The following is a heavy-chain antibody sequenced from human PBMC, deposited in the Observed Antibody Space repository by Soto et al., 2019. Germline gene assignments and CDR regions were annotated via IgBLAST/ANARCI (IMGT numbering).Heavy chain of an antibody. CDR3: ASRVLWNSSRGSTFEI. D-gene: IGHD6-13*01. Sequence: QVQLVQSGAEVKKPGSSVKVSCKASGGTFSSNIISWVRQAPGQGLEWMGRIIPTVGMANYAQKFQGRVMRSGEEITHTLYMVVSILWSVYTSVDFCASRVLWNSSRGSTFEIWGQGTRV. J-gene: IGHJ3*02. CDR1: GGTFSSNI. V-gene: IGHV1-69*02. CDR2: IIPTVGMA.